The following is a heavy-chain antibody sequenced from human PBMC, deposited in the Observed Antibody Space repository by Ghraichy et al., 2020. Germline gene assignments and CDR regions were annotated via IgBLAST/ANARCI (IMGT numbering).Heavy chain of an antibody. V-gene: IGHV4-59*01. D-gene: IGHD3-3*01. Sequence: SETLSLTCTVSGGSISSYYWSWIRQPPGKGLEWIGYIYYSGSTNYNPSLKSRVTISVDTSKNQFSLKLSSVTAADPAGYYCSRATYDFWSGYYPRRYYMDVWGKGTTVTVSS. CDR1: GGSISSYY. J-gene: IGHJ6*03. CDR3: SRATYDFWSGYYPRRYYMDV. CDR2: IYYSGST.